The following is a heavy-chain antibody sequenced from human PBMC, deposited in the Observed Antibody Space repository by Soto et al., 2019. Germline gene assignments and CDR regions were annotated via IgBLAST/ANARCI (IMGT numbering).Heavy chain of an antibody. CDR2: ISYDGSNI. CDR3: ANATYSSGWWGAFDP. Sequence: QVQLVESGGGVVQPGRSLRLSCAASGFTFRNHGMHWVRQAPGKWLEWVAVISYDGSNIYYADSVKGRFTISRDNSKNTLYLQMNTLRAEDTAVYYCANATYSSGWWGAFDPWGQGTLVTVSS. V-gene: IGHV3-30*18. J-gene: IGHJ5*02. CDR1: GFTFRNHG. D-gene: IGHD6-19*01.